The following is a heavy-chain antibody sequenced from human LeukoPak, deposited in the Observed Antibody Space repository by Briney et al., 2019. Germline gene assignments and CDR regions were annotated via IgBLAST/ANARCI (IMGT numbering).Heavy chain of an antibody. D-gene: IGHD3-10*01. CDR2: IYHSGST. Sequence: GSLRLSCAASGFTFSNYWMSWVRQPPGKGLEWIGEIYHSGSTNYNPSLKSRVTISVDKSKNQFSLKLSSVTAADTAVYYCARSPPTPGSGRGIDYWGQGTLVTVSS. CDR3: ARSPPTPGSGRGIDY. V-gene: IGHV4-4*02. J-gene: IGHJ4*02. CDR1: GFTFSNYW.